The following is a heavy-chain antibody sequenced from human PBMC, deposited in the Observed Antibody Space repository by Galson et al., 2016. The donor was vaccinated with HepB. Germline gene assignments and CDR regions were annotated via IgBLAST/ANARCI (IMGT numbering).Heavy chain of an antibody. CDR3: AHSLERSITMIVVVKGGIAFDI. D-gene: IGHD3-22*01. CDR2: IHGDDVK. Sequence: PALVKPTQTLTLTCKYSGFSLNNAALGVAWIRQPPGKAPEWLAVIHGDDVKRHSTSLENRLSIIKDTSKNQVVLTMTNMDPVDTATYYCAHSLERSITMIVVVKGGIAFDIWGQGTMVTVSS. J-gene: IGHJ3*02. V-gene: IGHV2-5*02. CDR1: GFSLNNAALG.